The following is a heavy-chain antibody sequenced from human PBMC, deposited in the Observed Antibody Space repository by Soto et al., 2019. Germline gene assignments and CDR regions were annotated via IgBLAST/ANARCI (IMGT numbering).Heavy chain of an antibody. V-gene: IGHV3-23*01. J-gene: IGHJ4*02. CDR1: GFTFSSDG. D-gene: IGHD2-8*01. CDR3: AKNGLSDSPSAIDS. Sequence: GGSLRLSCATSGFTFSSDGMSWFRQAPGKGLDWVSGISGSGRNTYYADSVKGRFTISRDNSKNTLFLQMNSLRVEDTAVYYCAKNGLSDSPSAIDSWGQGTLVTVSS. CDR2: ISGSGRNT.